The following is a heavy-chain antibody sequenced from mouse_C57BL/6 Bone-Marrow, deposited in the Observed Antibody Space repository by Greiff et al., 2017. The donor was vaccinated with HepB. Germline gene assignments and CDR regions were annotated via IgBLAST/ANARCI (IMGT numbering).Heavy chain of an antibody. Sequence: VQLKESGPGLVKPSQSLSLTCSVPGYSITSGYYWNWIRQFPGNKLEWMGYISYDGSNNYNPSLKNRISITRDTSKNQFFLKLNSVSTEDTATYYCAREYGSFAYWGQGTLVTVSA. J-gene: IGHJ3*01. D-gene: IGHD2-10*02. CDR1: GYSITSGYY. CDR2: ISYDGSN. V-gene: IGHV3-6*01. CDR3: AREYGSFAY.